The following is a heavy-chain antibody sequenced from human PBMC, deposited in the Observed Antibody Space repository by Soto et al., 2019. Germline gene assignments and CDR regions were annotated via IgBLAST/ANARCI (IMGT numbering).Heavy chain of an antibody. D-gene: IGHD3-22*01. V-gene: IGHV5-51*01. CDR3: ARHGTMIVARGAFDI. Sequence: GESLKISCKGSGYSFTSYWIGWVRQMPGKGLEWMGIIYPGESDTRYSPSFQGQVTISADKSISTAYLQWSSLKASDTAMYYCARHGTMIVARGAFDIWGQGTMVTVSS. J-gene: IGHJ3*02. CDR2: IYPGESDT. CDR1: GYSFTSYW.